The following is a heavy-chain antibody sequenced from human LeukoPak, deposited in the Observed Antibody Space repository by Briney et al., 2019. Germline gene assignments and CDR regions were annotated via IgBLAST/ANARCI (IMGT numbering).Heavy chain of an antibody. CDR2: MNPSSGTT. Sequence: GASVKVSCKASGYTFTSYDINWVRQATGQGLEWMGWMNPSSGTTGYAQKFQGRVTMTRNTSISTAYMELSSLRSEDTAVYYCARGGYYYDRSGYYSSEYWGQGTLVTVSS. J-gene: IGHJ4*02. CDR1: GYTFTSYD. D-gene: IGHD3-22*01. CDR3: ARGGYYYDRSGYYSSEY. V-gene: IGHV1-8*01.